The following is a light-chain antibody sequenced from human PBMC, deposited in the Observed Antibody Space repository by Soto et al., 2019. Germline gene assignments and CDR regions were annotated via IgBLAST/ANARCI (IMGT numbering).Light chain of an antibody. CDR2: EVS. J-gene: IGLJ1*01. V-gene: IGLV2-8*01. Sequence: QSALTQPPSASGSPGQSVTISCTGTSSDVGGYNYVSWYQQHPGKAPKLMIFEVSKRPAGVPDRFSGSKSGNTASLTVSGFQGEAEDESYCCSFAGGDNGDVFGTGTKVTVL. CDR3: CSFAGGDNGDV. CDR1: SSDVGGYNY.